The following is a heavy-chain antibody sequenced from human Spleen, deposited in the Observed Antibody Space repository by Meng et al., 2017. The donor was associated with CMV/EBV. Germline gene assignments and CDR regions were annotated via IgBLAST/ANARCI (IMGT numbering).Heavy chain of an antibody. CDR3: ARDRTGDCSSTSCYNYYYYYGMDV. D-gene: IGHD2-2*02. J-gene: IGHJ6*02. CDR2: IIPIFGIA. Sequence: SVKVSCKASGGNFISYSFSWVRQAPGQGLEWMGGIIPIFGIANYAQKFQGRVTITTDESTSTAYMELSSLRSEDTAVYYCARDRTGDCSSTSCYNYYYYYGMDVWGQGTTVTVSS. CDR1: GGNFISYS. V-gene: IGHV1-69*05.